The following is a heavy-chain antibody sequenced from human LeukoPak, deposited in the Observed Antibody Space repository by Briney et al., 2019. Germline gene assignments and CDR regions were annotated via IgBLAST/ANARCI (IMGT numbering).Heavy chain of an antibody. CDR3: ARQGFYMSFPQGPFDP. J-gene: IGHJ5*02. V-gene: IGHV4-59*08. D-gene: IGHD2/OR15-2a*01. CDR2: IYYSGST. CDR1: GGSISSYY. Sequence: KPSETLSLTCTVSGGSISSYYWSWIRQPPGKGLEWIGYIYYSGSTNYNPSLKSRVTLSVDTSKNQFSLKLSSVTAADTAVYYCARQGFYMSFPQGPFDPWGQGTLVTVSS.